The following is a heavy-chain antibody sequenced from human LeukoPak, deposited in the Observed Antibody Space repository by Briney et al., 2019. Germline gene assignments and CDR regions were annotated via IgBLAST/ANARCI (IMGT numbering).Heavy chain of an antibody. V-gene: IGHV1-18*01. D-gene: IGHD7-27*01. Sequence: ASVKVSCKASGYTFTSHGLSWARQAPGQGLEWMGWISIYSGNTNYAQKFQDRISTTTDTSTSTAYMELRSLKSDDTAVYYCARDPGGTWGFDYWGQGALVTVPS. CDR1: GYTFTSHG. J-gene: IGHJ4*02. CDR2: ISIYSGNT. CDR3: ARDPGGTWGFDY.